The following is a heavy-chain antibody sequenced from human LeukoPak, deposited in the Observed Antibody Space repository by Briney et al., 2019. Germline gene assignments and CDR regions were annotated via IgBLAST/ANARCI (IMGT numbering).Heavy chain of an antibody. CDR2: VHYSGST. J-gene: IGHJ4*02. CDR1: GGSISDYY. Sequence: SETLSLTCSVSGGSISDYYWGWIRQAPGKGLEWLGNVHYSGSTTYNPSLKSRLTFSVDTSKNQFSLRLNSVTAADTAVYYCARETILEATWDDYWGQGTLVTVSS. D-gene: IGHD1-26*01. V-gene: IGHV4-59*01. CDR3: ARETILEATWDDY.